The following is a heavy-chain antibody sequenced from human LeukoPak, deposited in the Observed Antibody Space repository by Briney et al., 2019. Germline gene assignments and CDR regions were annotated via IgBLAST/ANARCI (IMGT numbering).Heavy chain of an antibody. CDR3: ARDHCSSTSCYTNTFYYYYGMDV. CDR1: GGSFSGYY. Sequence: PSETLSLTCAVYGGSFSGYYWGWIRQPPGKGLEWIGSIYYSGSTYYNPSLKSRVTISVDTSKNQFSLKLSSVTAADTAVYYCARDHCSSTSCYTNTFYYYYGMDVWGQGTTVTVSS. J-gene: IGHJ6*02. V-gene: IGHV4-34*01. D-gene: IGHD2-2*02. CDR2: IYYSGST.